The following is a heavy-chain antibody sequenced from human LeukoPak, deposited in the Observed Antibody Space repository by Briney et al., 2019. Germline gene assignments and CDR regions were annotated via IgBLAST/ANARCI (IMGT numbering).Heavy chain of an antibody. CDR2: IYYSGNT. CDR1: GGSISSSSYY. CDR3: ARTYCGGDCRGYYYHYYMDV. Sequence: SETLSLTCTVSGGSISSSSYYWGWIRQPPGKGLEWIGSIYYSGNTYYNPSLKSRVTISVDTSKNQFSLKLSSVTAADTAVYYCARTYCGGDCRGYYYHYYMDVWGKGTTVTISS. D-gene: IGHD2-21*02. J-gene: IGHJ6*03. V-gene: IGHV4-39*07.